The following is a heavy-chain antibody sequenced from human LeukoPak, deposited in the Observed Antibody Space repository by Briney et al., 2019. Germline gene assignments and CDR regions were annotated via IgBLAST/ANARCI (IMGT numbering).Heavy chain of an antibody. D-gene: IGHD3-3*01. J-gene: IGHJ6*03. CDR2: ISSSSGNV. V-gene: IGHV3-48*01. CDR1: GFTFRSYS. CDR3: AREAYGLEWFGDYYMDV. Sequence: GGSLRLSCVASGFTFRSYSMNWVRQAPGKGLEWVLYISSSSGNVYYADSVKGRFTISRDNAKNSLYLQMNSLRAEDTAVYYCAREAYGLEWFGDYYMDVWGKGTTVTVSS.